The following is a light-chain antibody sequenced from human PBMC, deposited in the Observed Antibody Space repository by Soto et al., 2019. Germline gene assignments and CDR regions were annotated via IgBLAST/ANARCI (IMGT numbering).Light chain of an antibody. J-gene: IGKJ1*01. CDR2: GAS. V-gene: IGKV3-20*01. Sequence: EIVLTQSPDTLSLSPGEGATLSCRASQSVSSSYLAWYQQKPGQAPRLLIYGASSRATGIPDRFSGSGSGTDFTLTISRLEPEDFAVYYCQQYGSSPRTFGQGTKVEIK. CDR1: QSVSSSY. CDR3: QQYGSSPRT.